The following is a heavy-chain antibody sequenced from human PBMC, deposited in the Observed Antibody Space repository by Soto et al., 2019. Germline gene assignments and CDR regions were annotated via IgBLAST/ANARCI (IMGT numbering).Heavy chain of an antibody. Sequence: EVQLLESGGGLVQPGGSLSLSCAGSGFALSGFAMNWVRQAPGKGLEWVSAASGTGINTYYAESVRGRFTVSRDNSGNTVFFQMHSLGVEDTAVSYCASVLGWGQGTLVNVSS. CDR1: GFALSGFA. CDR3: ASVLG. V-gene: IGHV3-23*01. CDR2: ASGTGINT. J-gene: IGHJ4*02.